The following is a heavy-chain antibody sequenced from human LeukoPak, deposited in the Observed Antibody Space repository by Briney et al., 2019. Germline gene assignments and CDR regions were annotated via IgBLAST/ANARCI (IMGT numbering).Heavy chain of an antibody. CDR3: ARDGQSKNCYYYYYMDV. CDR1: GGSISSYY. CDR2: IYTSGST. V-gene: IGHV4-4*07. J-gene: IGHJ6*03. Sequence: SETLSLTCTVSGGSISSYYWSWIRQPAGKGLEWIGRIYTSGSTNYDPSLKSRVTMSVDTSKNQFSLKLSSVTAADTAVYYCARDGQSKNCYYYYYMDVWGKGTTVTVSS.